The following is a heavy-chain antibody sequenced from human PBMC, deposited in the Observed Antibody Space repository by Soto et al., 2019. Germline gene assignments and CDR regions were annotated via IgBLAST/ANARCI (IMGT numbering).Heavy chain of an antibody. CDR1: GYTFTIYG. CDR2: ISAYNGNT. V-gene: IGHV1-18*01. CDR3: ARITIFGVNYYMDV. Sequence: ASVKVSCKASGYTFTIYGIIWVRQAPGQGLEWMGCISAYNGNTNYAQKLQGRVTMTTDTSTSTAYMELRSLRSDDTAVYYCARITIFGVNYYMDVWGKGTTVTVSS. J-gene: IGHJ6*03. D-gene: IGHD3-3*01.